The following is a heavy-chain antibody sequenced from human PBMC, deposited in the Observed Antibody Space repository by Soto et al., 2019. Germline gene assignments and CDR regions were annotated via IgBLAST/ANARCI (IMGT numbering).Heavy chain of an antibody. Sequence: EVPLVESGGGLVQPGGSLRLSCAASGFTFSSYWMHWVRQAPGKGLVWVSRINSDGSSTSYADSVKGRLTISRDNGKHMLNLQMNSLSGEDTAVSYCATSVSISRVDYLGQGTLVNVSS. CDR2: INSDGSST. V-gene: IGHV3-74*01. J-gene: IGHJ4*02. CDR3: ATSVSISRVDY. D-gene: IGHD3-3*02. CDR1: GFTFSSYW.